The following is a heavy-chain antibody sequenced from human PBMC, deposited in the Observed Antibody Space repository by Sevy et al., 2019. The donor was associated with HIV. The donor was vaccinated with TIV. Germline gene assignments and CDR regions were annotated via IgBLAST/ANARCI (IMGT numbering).Heavy chain of an antibody. CDR3: ASVGYSSGWYGGTFDY. V-gene: IGHV1-2*02. D-gene: IGHD6-19*01. CDR2: INPNSGGT. CDR1: GYTFTGYY. Sequence: ASVKVSCKASGYTFTGYYMHWVRQAPGQGLEWMGWINPNSGGTNNAQKFQGRVTMTRDTSISSAYMEVSRLSSDDTAVYYGASVGYSSGWYGGTFDYWGQGTLVTVSS. J-gene: IGHJ4*02.